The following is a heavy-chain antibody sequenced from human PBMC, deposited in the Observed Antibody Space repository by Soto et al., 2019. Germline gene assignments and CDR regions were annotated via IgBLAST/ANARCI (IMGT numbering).Heavy chain of an antibody. CDR1: GFTFSDSA. CDR2: IRSKANSYAT. J-gene: IGHJ4*02. CDR3: TRHTVDY. D-gene: IGHD4-17*01. V-gene: IGHV3-73*01. Sequence: EVQLVESGGGLVQPGGSLKLSCAASGFTFSDSAMHWVRQASGKGLEWVGRIRSKANSYATAYAASVKGRFTISRDDSMNTAYLHMNSLITEDTAVYYCTRHTVDYWGQGTLVTVSS.